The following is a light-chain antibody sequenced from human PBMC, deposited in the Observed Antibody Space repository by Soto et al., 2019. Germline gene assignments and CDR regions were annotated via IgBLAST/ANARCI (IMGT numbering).Light chain of an antibody. J-gene: IGKJ1*01. CDR2: AAS. CDR3: QHYNSYSEA. V-gene: IGKV1-6*01. CDR1: QGIRSA. Sequence: AIQVTQSPSSLSASVGYRLTITCRTSQGIRSALGWYQQKPGKVPKLLIYAASTLQSGVPSRFSGSGSGRDFTLTISSLQPDDFATYYCQHYNSYSEAFGQGTTGDIK.